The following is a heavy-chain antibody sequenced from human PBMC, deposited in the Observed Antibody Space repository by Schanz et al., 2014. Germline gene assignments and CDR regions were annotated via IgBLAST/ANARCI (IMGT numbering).Heavy chain of an antibody. Sequence: QVQLVQSGAEVKKPGASVKVSCKASGYTFTSYGISWVRQATGQGLEWMGWMNPKTGNTDHAQKFQGRVSMTWDTSTSTAYLDLSRLRSEDTGVYYCARALKGKVAIFGVIAAQTYYYMDVWGKGTTVTVSS. D-gene: IGHD3-3*01. CDR1: GYTFTSYG. CDR3: ARALKGKVAIFGVIAAQTYYYMDV. V-gene: IGHV1-8*02. J-gene: IGHJ6*03. CDR2: MNPKTGNT.